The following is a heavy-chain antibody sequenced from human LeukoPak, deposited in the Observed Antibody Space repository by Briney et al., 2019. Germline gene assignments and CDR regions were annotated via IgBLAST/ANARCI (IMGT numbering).Heavy chain of an antibody. CDR3: ARKDSSPRTFDY. J-gene: IGHJ4*02. CDR1: GFTFSSYG. Sequence: GGSLRLSCAASGFTFSSYGMHWVRQAPGKGLERVAVIWYDGSNKYYADSVKGRFTISRDNSKNTLYLQMNSLRAEDTAVYYCARKDSSPRTFDYWGQGTLVTVSS. CDR2: IWYDGSNK. V-gene: IGHV3-33*01. D-gene: IGHD3-22*01.